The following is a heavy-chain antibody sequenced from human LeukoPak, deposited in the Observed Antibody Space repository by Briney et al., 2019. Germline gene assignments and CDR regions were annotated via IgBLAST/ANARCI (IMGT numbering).Heavy chain of an antibody. D-gene: IGHD2-15*01. CDR2: INSGGSET. CDR1: GVTFSSFW. V-gene: IGHV3-74*01. CDR3: ARGPSGGRCYVGDY. Sequence: GGSLRLSCAASGVTFSSFWMHWGRQGPGKGLVWVSRINSGGSETTYADSVKGRFTLSRDNAKNTLYLQMNSLRAEDTAVYYCARGPSGGRCYVGDYWGQGTLVTVSS. J-gene: IGHJ4*02.